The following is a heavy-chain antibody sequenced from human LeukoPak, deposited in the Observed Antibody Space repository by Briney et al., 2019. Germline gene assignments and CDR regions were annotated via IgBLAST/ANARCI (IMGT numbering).Heavy chain of an antibody. CDR2: ISGHAFRT. CDR3: AKDPDYGDYYFDF. J-gene: IGHJ4*02. CDR1: GFTFSTYA. Sequence: PGGSLRLSCAASGFTFSTYAMTWVRQAPGKGLEWVSGISGHAFRTHYADPVKGRFTISRDNSKNTVYLQMNSLRAEDTAVYYCAKDPDYGDYYFDFWGQGTLVTVSS. D-gene: IGHD4-17*01. V-gene: IGHV3-23*01.